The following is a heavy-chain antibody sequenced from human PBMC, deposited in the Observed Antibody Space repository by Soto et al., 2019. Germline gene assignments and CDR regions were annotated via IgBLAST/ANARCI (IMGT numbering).Heavy chain of an antibody. V-gene: IGHV1-18*01. D-gene: IGHD2-8*01. J-gene: IGHJ4*02. CDR1: GYTFTSYG. CDR3: ARDVKRYCTNGVCTAFDY. CDR2: ISAYNGNT. Sequence: ASVKVSCKASGYTFTSYGISWVRQAPGQGLEWMGWISAYNGNTNYAQKLQGRVTMTTDTSTSTAYMELRSLRPDDTAVYYCARDVKRYCTNGVCTAFDYWGQGTLVTVSS.